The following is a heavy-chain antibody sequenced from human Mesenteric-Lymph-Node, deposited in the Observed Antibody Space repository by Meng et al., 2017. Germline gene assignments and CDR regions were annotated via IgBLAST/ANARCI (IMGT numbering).Heavy chain of an antibody. V-gene: IGHV1-18*01. D-gene: IGHD4-17*01. Sequence: QVQVVQSGAEVKKPGASVKVSCKASGYSFTSHGIIWVRQAPGQGLEWMGWISTYNGNTNYAQKFQGRVTMTTDTSTTTAYMELRSLRSDDTAVYYCARAYDSDYWGQGTLVTVSS. CDR3: ARAYDSDY. J-gene: IGHJ4*02. CDR2: ISTYNGNT. CDR1: GYSFTSHG.